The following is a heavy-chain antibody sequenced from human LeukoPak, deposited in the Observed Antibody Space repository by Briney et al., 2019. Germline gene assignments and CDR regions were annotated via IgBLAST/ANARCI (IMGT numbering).Heavy chain of an antibody. CDR2: ISYDGREE. CDR1: GFTFDIHG. D-gene: IGHD2-15*01. J-gene: IGHJ3*01. CDR3: AKARSTYCSGSACYSTGFEV. V-gene: IGHV3-30*18. Sequence: PGRSLRLSCAASGFTFDIHGMNWVRQAPGKGLEWVAIISYDGREEYSADSVKGRFTISRDNSKNTVYLQMNSLRPEDTAVYYCAKARSTYCSGSACYSTGFEVWGQETMVTVSS.